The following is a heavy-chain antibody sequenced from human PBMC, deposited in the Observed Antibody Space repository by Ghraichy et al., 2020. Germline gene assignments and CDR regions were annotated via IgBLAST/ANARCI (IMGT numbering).Heavy chain of an antibody. Sequence: GGSLRLSCAASGFTLSNYWMHWVRHVPGKGLVWVSRIKSDWSSTIYADSVQGRFTISRDNAKNTLYLQMNSLRVADTAVYFCASEYCRGGRCFFGTGGSHFDNWGQGTLVTVSS. J-gene: IGHJ4*02. V-gene: IGHV3-74*01. D-gene: IGHD2-15*01. CDR3: ASEYCRGGRCFFGTGGSHFDN. CDR1: GFTLSNYW. CDR2: IKSDWSST.